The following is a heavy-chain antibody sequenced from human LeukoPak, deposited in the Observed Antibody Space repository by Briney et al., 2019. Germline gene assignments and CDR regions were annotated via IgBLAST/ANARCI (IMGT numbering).Heavy chain of an antibody. CDR2: INDSGST. CDR1: GGSISSSSYY. J-gene: IGHJ4*02. Sequence: KPSETLSLTCTVPGGSISSSSYYWGWIRQPPGKGLEWIGSINDSGSTYYNPSLKSRVPISVVTSKAQFSLKLSSVTAADTAVYYCARLSDYWGQGTLVTVSS. V-gene: IGHV4-39*01. CDR3: ARLSDY.